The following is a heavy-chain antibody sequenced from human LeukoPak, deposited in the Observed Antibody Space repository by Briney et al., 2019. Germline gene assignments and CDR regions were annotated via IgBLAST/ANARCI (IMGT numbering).Heavy chain of an antibody. V-gene: IGHV3-30*04. CDR2: ISYDGSNK. CDR1: GFTFSSYA. D-gene: IGHD5-12*01. J-gene: IGHJ5*02. Sequence: PGGSLRLSCAASGFTFSSYAMHWVRQAPGKGLEWVAVISYDGSNKYYADSVKGRFTISRDNSKNTLYLQMNSLRAEDTAVYYCARERGLERGWFDPWGQGTLVTVSS. CDR3: ARERGLERGWFDP.